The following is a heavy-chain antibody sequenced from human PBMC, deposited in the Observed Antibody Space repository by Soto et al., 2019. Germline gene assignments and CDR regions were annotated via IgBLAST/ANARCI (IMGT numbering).Heavy chain of an antibody. CDR3: AKWRYAPRDWFDP. CDR2: ISGSGGST. V-gene: IGHV3-23*01. Sequence: EVQLLESGGGLVQPGGSLRLSCAASGFTFSRYAMSWVRQAPGTGLEWVSAISGSGGSTYYADSVKGRFTISRDNSKNTLYVQMNSLRAEDTDGYYCAKWRYAPRDWFDPWGQGTLVTVSS. CDR1: GFTFSRYA. D-gene: IGHD5-12*01. J-gene: IGHJ5*02.